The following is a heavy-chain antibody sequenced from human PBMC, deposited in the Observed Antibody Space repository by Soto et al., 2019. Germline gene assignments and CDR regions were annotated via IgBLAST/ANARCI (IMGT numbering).Heavy chain of an antibody. V-gene: IGHV1-69*01. J-gene: IGHJ5*02. CDR2: IIPIFGTA. CDR3: ARGYSGSYYGDLGFDP. Sequence: QVQLVQSGAEVKKPGSSVKVSCKASGGTFSSYAISWVRQAPGQGPEWMGGIIPIFGTANYAQKFQGRVTITADESTSAAYMELSSLRSEDTAVYYCARGYSGSYYGDLGFDPWGQGTLVTVSS. CDR1: GGTFSSYA. D-gene: IGHD1-26*01.